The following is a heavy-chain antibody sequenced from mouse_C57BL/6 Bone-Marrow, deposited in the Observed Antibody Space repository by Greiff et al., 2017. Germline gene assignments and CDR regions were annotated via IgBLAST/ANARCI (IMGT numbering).Heavy chain of an antibody. V-gene: IGHV3-6*01. CDR2: ISYDGSN. CDR3: ARRDYGSSLDY. D-gene: IGHD1-1*01. CDR1: GYSITSGYY. Sequence: VQLKESGPGLVKPSQSLSLTCSVTGYSITSGYYWNWIRQFPGNKLEWMGYISYDGSNNYNPSLKNRISITRDTSKNQFFLKLNSVNSEDTATYYCARRDYGSSLDYWGQGTTLTVSS. J-gene: IGHJ2*01.